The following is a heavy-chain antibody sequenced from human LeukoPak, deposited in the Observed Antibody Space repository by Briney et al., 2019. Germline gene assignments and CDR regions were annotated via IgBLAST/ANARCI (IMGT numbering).Heavy chain of an antibody. CDR3: ARVELIAAAVTFDY. V-gene: IGHV3-30-3*01. D-gene: IGHD6-13*01. CDR2: ISYDGSNK. Sequence: PGGSLRLSCAASGFTFSSYAMHWVRQAPGKGLEWVAVISYDGSNKYYADSVKGRFTISRDNSKNTLYLQMNSLRAEDTAVYYCARVELIAAAVTFDYWGQGTLVTVSS. J-gene: IGHJ4*02. CDR1: GFTFSSYA.